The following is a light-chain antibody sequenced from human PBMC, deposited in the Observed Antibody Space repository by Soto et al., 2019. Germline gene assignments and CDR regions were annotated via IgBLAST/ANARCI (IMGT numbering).Light chain of an antibody. CDR1: QGISSY. CDR2: AAS. V-gene: IGKV1-8*01. Sequence: AIRMTQSPSSFSASTGDRVTITCRASQGISSYLAWYQQKPGKAPKLLIYAASSLQSGVPSRFSGSGSGTDFTLTISSLQPEDFAIYYCQQSYSTPLTFGGGTKVDIK. J-gene: IGKJ4*01. CDR3: QQSYSTPLT.